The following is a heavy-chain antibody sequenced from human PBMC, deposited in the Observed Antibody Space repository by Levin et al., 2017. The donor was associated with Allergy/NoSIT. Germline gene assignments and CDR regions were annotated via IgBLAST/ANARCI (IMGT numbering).Heavy chain of an antibody. J-gene: IGHJ6*02. D-gene: IGHD6-19*01. CDR2: ISYDGTNK. CDR1: GFTFKNYA. V-gene: IGHV3-30-3*01. CDR3: AREKDTSGWLGWGGFDYSYDHAMDV. Sequence: PGGSLRLSCAASGFTFKNYALHWVRQAPGKGLEWVAVISYDGTNKYYSVYVKGRFTISRDNSKSTLYLQMNSVRPEDTAMYYCAREKDTSGWLGWGGFDYSYDHAMDVWGQGTTVTVFS.